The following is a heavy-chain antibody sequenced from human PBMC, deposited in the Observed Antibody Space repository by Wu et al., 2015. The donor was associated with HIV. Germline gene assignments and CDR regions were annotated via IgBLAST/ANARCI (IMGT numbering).Heavy chain of an antibody. CDR3: ARGPRSTIFGVVIPFDY. CDR2: INPNSGGT. V-gene: IGHV1-2*02. J-gene: IGHJ4*02. D-gene: IGHD3-3*01. CDR1: GYTFTGYY. Sequence: QVQLVQSGAEVKKPGASVKVSCKASGYTFTGYYMHWVRQAPGQGLEWMGWINPNSGGTNYAQKFQGRVTMTRDTPISTAYMELSRLRSDDTAVYYCARGPRSTIFGVVIPFDYWGQGTLVTVSS.